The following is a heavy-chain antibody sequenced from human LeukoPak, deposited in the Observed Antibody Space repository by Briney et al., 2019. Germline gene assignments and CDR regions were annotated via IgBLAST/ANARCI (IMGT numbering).Heavy chain of an antibody. V-gene: IGHV1-2*02. CDR3: ARGSYDYVWGSYRFDAFDI. CDR1: GYTFTGYY. J-gene: IGHJ3*02. CDR2: INPNSGGT. D-gene: IGHD3-16*02. Sequence: ASVKVSCKASGYTFTGYYMHWVRQAPGQGLEWMGWINPNSGGTSYAQKFQGRVTMTRDTSISTAYMELSRLRSDDTAVYYCARGSYDYVWGSYRFDAFDIWGQGTMVTVSS.